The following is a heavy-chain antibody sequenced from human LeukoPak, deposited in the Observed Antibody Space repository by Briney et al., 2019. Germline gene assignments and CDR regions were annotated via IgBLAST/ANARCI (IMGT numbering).Heavy chain of an antibody. V-gene: IGHV3-30*02. Sequence: PGGSLRLSCAASGFTFSNYWMSWVRRAPGKGLEWVAFIRFDGSNKYYADSVRGRITISRDNSKNTLYLQMNSLRVKDTAVYYCAKGDILTGYYGVGYWGQGTLVTVSS. J-gene: IGHJ4*02. CDR3: AKGDILTGYYGVGY. CDR1: GFTFSNYW. D-gene: IGHD3-9*01. CDR2: IRFDGSNK.